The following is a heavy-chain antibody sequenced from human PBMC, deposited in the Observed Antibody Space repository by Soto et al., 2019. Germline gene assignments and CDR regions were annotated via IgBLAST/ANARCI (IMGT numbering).Heavy chain of an antibody. D-gene: IGHD3-10*01. CDR2: LSYSEST. Sequence: PSETLSLTCTVSGDSISGYSWSWIRQPPGKGLEWIGYLSYSESTTSTPSLKSRVTISVDTSKNQFSLELSSVTAADTAVYFCARDGGTYLTRYFDSWGLGALVTVSS. V-gene: IGHV4-59*01. CDR3: ARDGGTYLTRYFDS. CDR1: GDSISGYS. J-gene: IGHJ4*02.